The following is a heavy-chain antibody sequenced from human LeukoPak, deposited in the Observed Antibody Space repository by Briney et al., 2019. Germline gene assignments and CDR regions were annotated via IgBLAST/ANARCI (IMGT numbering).Heavy chain of an antibody. CDR1: GGTFSSYA. Sequence: EASVKVSCKASGGTFSSYAISWVRQAPGQGLEWMGGIIPIFGTANYAQKFQGRVTITADESTSTAYMELSGLRSEDTAVYYCARGVVPAAIGCWFDPWGQGTLVTVSS. CDR2: IIPIFGTA. CDR3: ARGVVPAAIGCWFDP. D-gene: IGHD2-2*01. V-gene: IGHV1-69*13. J-gene: IGHJ5*02.